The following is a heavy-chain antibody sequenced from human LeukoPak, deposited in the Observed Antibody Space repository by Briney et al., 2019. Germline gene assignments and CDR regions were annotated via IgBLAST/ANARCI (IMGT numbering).Heavy chain of an antibody. D-gene: IGHD3-22*01. J-gene: IGHJ4*02. Sequence: GGSLRLSCAASGFTFNRAWMTWVRQAPGKGLEWVGRIKSKSDGGTTDYAAPVKGRFTISRDDSKTTLYLQMSSLKVEDTAVYYCATGYYYDSSGYNWGQGTLVTVSS. CDR1: GFTFNRAW. V-gene: IGHV3-15*01. CDR2: IKSKSDGGTT. CDR3: ATGYYYDSSGYN.